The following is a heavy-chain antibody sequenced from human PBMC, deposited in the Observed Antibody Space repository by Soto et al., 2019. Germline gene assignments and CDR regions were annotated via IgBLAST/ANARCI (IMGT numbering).Heavy chain of an antibody. Sequence: LRLSCAASGFTFSSYAMSWVRQAPGKGLEWGSAISGSGCSTYYADSVKGRFTISRDNSKNTLYLQINSLRAGDPAVYYCAKAYDSSGYFGYFAYWGQGTLVTSPQ. CDR3: AKAYDSSGYFGYFAY. CDR1: GFTFSSYA. V-gene: IGHV3-23*01. D-gene: IGHD3-22*01. CDR2: ISGSGCST. J-gene: IGHJ4*02.